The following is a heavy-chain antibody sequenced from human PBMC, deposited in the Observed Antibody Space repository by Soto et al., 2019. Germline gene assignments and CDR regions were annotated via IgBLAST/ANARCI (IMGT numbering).Heavy chain of an antibody. V-gene: IGHV1-2*02. CDR3: ARGKRSGSYHYYYYCMDV. CDR2: INPNSGGT. D-gene: IGHD3-10*01. J-gene: IGHJ6*02. CDR1: GYTFTGYY. Sequence: CASVKVSCKASGYTFTGYYMHWVRQAPGQGLEWMGWINPNSGGTNYAQKFQGRVTMTRDTSISTAYMELSRLRSDDTAVYYCARGKRSGSYHYYYYCMDVWGQGTTVTVSS.